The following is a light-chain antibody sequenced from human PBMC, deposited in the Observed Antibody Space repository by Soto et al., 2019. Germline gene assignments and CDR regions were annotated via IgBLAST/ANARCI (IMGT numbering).Light chain of an antibody. CDR3: QQYGRSPPMYT. CDR2: GVS. J-gene: IGKJ2*01. CDR1: QSVSRTY. V-gene: IGKV3-20*01. Sequence: EIVLTQSPGTLSLSPGERATLSCRASQSVSRTYVAWYQQKPGQAPRLLIYGVSSRATGIPDRFSGSGSGTDFTLTISRLEPEDFAVYYCQQYGRSPPMYTFGQGTRLEIK.